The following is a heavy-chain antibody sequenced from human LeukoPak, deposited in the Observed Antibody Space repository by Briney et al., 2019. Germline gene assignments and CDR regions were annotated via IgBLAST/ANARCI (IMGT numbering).Heavy chain of an antibody. J-gene: IGHJ4*02. CDR1: GFTFSRSW. CDR2: IRQDGSEK. CDR3: ARDVLLHPGDDS. Sequence: GGSLRLSCAASGFTFSRSWMSWVRQAPGKGLEWVANIRQDGSEKYYVDSVKGRFTISRDNAKNSLYLQMNSLRVEDTAVYYCARDVLLHPGDDSWGQGTLVTVSS. D-gene: IGHD3-10*01. V-gene: IGHV3-7*04.